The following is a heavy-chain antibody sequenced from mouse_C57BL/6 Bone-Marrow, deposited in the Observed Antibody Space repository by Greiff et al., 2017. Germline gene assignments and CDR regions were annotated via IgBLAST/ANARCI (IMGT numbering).Heavy chain of an antibody. CDR1: GFNIKDDY. J-gene: IGHJ4*01. V-gene: IGHV14-4*01. CDR3: TTEAMDD. Sequence: EVQLQQSGAELVRPGASVKLSCTASGFNIKDDYMHWVKQRPEQGLEWIGWLDPENGDTEYASKFQGKATITADTSSNTAYLQLSSLTSEDTAVYYCTTEAMDDWGQGTSVTVSS. CDR2: LDPENGDT.